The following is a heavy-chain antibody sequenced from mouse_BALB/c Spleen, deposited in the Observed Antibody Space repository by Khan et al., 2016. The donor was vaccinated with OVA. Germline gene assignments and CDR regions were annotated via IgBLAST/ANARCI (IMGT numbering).Heavy chain of an antibody. CDR1: GYSFTDYT. V-gene: IGHV1-18*01. CDR3: ASAGDGGFAY. J-gene: IGHJ3*01. CDR2: INPYSGGT. Sequence: EVQLQQSGPELVKPGASMKISCKASGYSFTDYTMNWVKQSHGKKLEWIGLINPYSGGTSYNPKFKGKATLTVDKSSSTAYIELISLTSEDSAVYYSASAGDGGFAYWGQGTLVTVSA.